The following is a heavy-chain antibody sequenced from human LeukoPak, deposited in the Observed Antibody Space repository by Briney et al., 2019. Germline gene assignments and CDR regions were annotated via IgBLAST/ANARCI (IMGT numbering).Heavy chain of an antibody. D-gene: IGHD2-15*01. CDR3: TRRGRGIETTKNFDY. CDR1: GFTFSGSA. Sequence: GGSLRLSCAASGFTFSGSAMHWVRQASGKWLEWVGGITSKANSYATAYAASVKGRFTIPRDDSKNTAYLQMNSLKTEDTAVYYCTRRGRGIETTKNFDYWGQGTLVTVSS. V-gene: IGHV3-73*01. CDR2: ITSKANSYAT. J-gene: IGHJ4*02.